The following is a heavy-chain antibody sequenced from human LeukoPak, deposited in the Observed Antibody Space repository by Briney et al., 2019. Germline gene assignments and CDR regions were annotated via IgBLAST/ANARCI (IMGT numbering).Heavy chain of an antibody. Sequence: PGGSLRLSCAASGFPFIDFSMDWVRQAPGKGLEWVSGITTGGRPYYADSVKGRFTISRDNSKNTVYLQMNGLRAEDTAVYYCVKNGALAVDYFQHWGQGTLVTVSS. CDR1: GFPFIDFS. J-gene: IGHJ1*01. CDR2: ITTGGRP. V-gene: IGHV3-23*01. CDR3: VKNGALAVDYFQH. D-gene: IGHD6-19*01.